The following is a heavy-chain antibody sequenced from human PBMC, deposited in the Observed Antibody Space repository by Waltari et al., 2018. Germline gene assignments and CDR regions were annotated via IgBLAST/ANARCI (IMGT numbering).Heavy chain of an antibody. CDR3: AKENGYCSGGSCYYYYYYYMDV. D-gene: IGHD2-15*01. CDR2: IWYDGSNK. J-gene: IGHJ6*03. V-gene: IGHV3-33*06. Sequence: QVQLVESGGGVVQPGRSLSLSCAASGFTFSSYGMQWVRQAPGMGLEWVAVIWYDGSNKYYADSVKGRFTISRDNSKNTLYLQMNSLRAEDTAVYYCAKENGYCSGGSCYYYYYYYMDVWGKGTTVTVSS. CDR1: GFTFSSYG.